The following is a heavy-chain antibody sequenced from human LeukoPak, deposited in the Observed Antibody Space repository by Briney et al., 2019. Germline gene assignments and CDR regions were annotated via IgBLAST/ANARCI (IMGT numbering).Heavy chain of an antibody. D-gene: IGHD2-21*01. CDR3: ARDRGDPYSFDY. V-gene: IGHV1-2*02. Sequence: ASVKVSCKASGYTFTVYYMHWVRQASGQGLEYMGWINPNSGGTNYAQKFQGRVTMTRDTSITTVYMELSRLTSDDTAVYYCARDRGDPYSFDYWGQGTMVTVSS. J-gene: IGHJ4*02. CDR1: GYTFTVYY. CDR2: INPNSGGT.